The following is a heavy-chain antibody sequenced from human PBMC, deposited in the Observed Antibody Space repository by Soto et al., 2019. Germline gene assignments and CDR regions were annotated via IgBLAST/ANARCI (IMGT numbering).Heavy chain of an antibody. D-gene: IGHD3-16*01. CDR3: ARWGKTGGLDV. V-gene: IGHV3-30*19. CDR1: GFTFRSYV. J-gene: IGHJ1*01. CDR2: NSYDGSDK. Sequence: QVQLVESGGGVVQPGTSLRVSCVGSGFTFRSYVIHWVRQAPGKGLEWVALNSYDGSDKYYGDSVRGRFTISRDNSRNTVDLQMDRLRLEDTALYYCARWGKTGGLDVWGQGTLVSVSS.